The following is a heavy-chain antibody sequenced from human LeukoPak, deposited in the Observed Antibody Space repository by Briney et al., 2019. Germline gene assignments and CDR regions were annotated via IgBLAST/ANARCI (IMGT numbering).Heavy chain of an antibody. Sequence: GGSLRLSCAGSGFTFSDYYMSWIRQAPGKGLEWVSFISSRGHTTHYADSVRGRFTISRDNAKNSVSLQMNSLRAEDTAVYYCAKKGSFYCSSTSCYQYFDYWGQGTLVTVSS. CDR2: ISSRGHTT. CDR1: GFTFSDYY. J-gene: IGHJ4*02. V-gene: IGHV3-11*01. D-gene: IGHD2-2*01. CDR3: AKKGSFYCSSTSCYQYFDY.